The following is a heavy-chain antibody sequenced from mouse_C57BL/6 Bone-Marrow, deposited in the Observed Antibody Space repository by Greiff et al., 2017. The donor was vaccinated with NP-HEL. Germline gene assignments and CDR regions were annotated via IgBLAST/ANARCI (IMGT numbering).Heavy chain of an antibody. Sequence: EVKLVESEGGLVQPGSSMKLSCTASGFTFSDYYMAWVRQVPEKGLEWVANINYDGSSTYYLDSLKSRFIISRDNAKNILYLQMSSLKSEDTATYYCARDGNWDAMDYWGQGTSVTVSS. V-gene: IGHV5-16*01. J-gene: IGHJ4*01. CDR1: GFTFSDYY. D-gene: IGHD2-1*01. CDR3: ARDGNWDAMDY. CDR2: INYDGSST.